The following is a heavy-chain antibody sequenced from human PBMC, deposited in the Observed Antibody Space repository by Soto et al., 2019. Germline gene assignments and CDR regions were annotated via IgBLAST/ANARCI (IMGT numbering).Heavy chain of an antibody. Sequence: QVQLVQSGAEVKKPGSSVKVSCKASGGTFSSYAISWVRQAPGQGLEWMGGIIPIFGTANYAQKFQGRVTIIAXXSTRTAYMELSSLRSEDTAVYYCARRITVALNFDYWGQGTLVTVSS. D-gene: IGHD1-20*01. CDR2: IIPIFGTA. J-gene: IGHJ4*02. V-gene: IGHV1-69*12. CDR1: GGTFSSYA. CDR3: ARRITVALNFDY.